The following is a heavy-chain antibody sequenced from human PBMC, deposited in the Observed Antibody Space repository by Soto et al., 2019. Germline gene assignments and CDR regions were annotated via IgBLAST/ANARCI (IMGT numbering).Heavy chain of an antibody. J-gene: IGHJ3*02. V-gene: IGHV4-39*01. D-gene: IGHD3-9*01. CDR3: ARVRYFDWLITPDAFDI. Sequence: QLQLQESGPGLVKPSETLSLTCTVSGGSISSSSYYWGWIRQPPGKGLEWIGSIYYSGSTYYNPSLKSRVTISVDTSKNQFSLKLSSVTAADTAVYYCARVRYFDWLITPDAFDIWGQGTMVTVSS. CDR1: GGSISSSSYY. CDR2: IYYSGST.